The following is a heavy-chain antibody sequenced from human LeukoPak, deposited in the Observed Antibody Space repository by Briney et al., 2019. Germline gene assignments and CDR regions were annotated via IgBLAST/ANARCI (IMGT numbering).Heavy chain of an antibody. D-gene: IGHD3-3*01. CDR3: ARGLWGDFWSGDYYYYMDV. V-gene: IGHV1-8*03. Sequence: ASVKVSCKASGYSFTSYDINWVRQATGQGLEWMGWMNPNRGDTGYAQKFQGRVTITRNTSISTAYMELSSLRSEDTAVYYCARGLWGDFWSGDYYYYMDVWGEGTTVTVSS. J-gene: IGHJ6*03. CDR1: GYSFTSYD. CDR2: MNPNRGDT.